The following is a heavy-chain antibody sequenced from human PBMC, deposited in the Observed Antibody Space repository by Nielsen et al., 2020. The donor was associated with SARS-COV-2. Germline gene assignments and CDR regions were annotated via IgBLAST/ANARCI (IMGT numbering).Heavy chain of an antibody. D-gene: IGHD6-6*01. Sequence: ASVKVSCKASGYTFTDYYMHWVRQAPGQGLEWMGRINPNSGATDYAQRFQGRVTMTRDTSTSTVYMELSSLRSEDTAVYYCARVDSSSYHFFDYWGQGTLVTVSS. CDR2: INPNSGAT. V-gene: IGHV1-2*06. CDR3: ARVDSSSYHFFDY. CDR1: GYTFTDYY. J-gene: IGHJ4*02.